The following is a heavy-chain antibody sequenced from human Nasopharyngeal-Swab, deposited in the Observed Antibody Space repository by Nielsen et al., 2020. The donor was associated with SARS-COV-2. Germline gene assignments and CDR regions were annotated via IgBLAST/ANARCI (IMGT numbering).Heavy chain of an antibody. V-gene: IGHV3-73*01. CDR1: GFSFSGSA. CDR2: IRSKANNYAT. D-gene: IGHD3-3*01. Sequence: GGALRLSCAASGFSFSGSAMHWVRQASGKGLEWLGRIRSKANNYATSYAASVEGKFTISRDDSKSTAYLQMNSLITEDTAVYFCSGHYFDFWSGYHPLDYWGQGALVTVSS. CDR3: SGHYFDFWSGYHPLDY. J-gene: IGHJ4*02.